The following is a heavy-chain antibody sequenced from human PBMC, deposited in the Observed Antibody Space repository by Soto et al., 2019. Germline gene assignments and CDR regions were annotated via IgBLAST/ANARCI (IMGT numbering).Heavy chain of an antibody. J-gene: IGHJ4*02. D-gene: IGHD3-22*01. Sequence: PGESLKISCKGSGYSFTSYWIGWVRQMPGKGLEWMGIIYPGDSDTRYSPSFQGQVTISADKSISTAYLQWSSLRASDTAMYYCARALNPYYYDSSGYPGDWGQGTLVTVSS. CDR1: GYSFTSYW. CDR2: IYPGDSDT. CDR3: ARALNPYYYDSSGYPGD. V-gene: IGHV5-51*01.